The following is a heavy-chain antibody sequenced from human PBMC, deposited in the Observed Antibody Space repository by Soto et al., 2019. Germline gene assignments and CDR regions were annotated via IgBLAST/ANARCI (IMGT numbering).Heavy chain of an antibody. V-gene: IGHV3-23*01. CDR2: ITDTGGRT. J-gene: IGHJ4*02. Sequence: GGSLRLSCVASVFIFNYYAMIWVRQAPGKGLEWVSGITDTGGRTFYADSVKGRFTVSRDRHTLYLHMGSLRAEDTAIYYCAKTPGVEPPGYPIFYFDFWGQGALVTVSS. D-gene: IGHD6-13*01. CDR1: VFIFNYYA. CDR3: AKTPGVEPPGYPIFYFDF.